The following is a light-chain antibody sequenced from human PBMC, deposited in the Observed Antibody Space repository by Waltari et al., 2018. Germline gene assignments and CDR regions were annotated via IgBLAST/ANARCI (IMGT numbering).Light chain of an antibody. CDR3: QQYSSFST. CDR1: QSVGTW. CDR2: MAS. J-gene: IGKJ2*01. Sequence: DIQMTQSPSTLSASVGDRVTISCRASQSVGTWLAWYQHKPGKAPKLLIYMASSLDSGVPSRFSGSGSGTDFTLTISSLQPDDFATYSCQQYSSFSTFGQGTKV. V-gene: IGKV1-5*03.